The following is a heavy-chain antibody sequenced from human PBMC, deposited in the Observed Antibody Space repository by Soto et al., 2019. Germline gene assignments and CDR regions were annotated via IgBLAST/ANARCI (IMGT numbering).Heavy chain of an antibody. Sequence: QVQFVQSEAEVKKPGASVRLSCKPSGYSLPDYSIQWVRQAAGQGHQWLGWIHPGTGYTESSQRFQGRLTLTMDNSATTFYMDLTSLTSEDTAVYFCTRDLNGGNPFDYWGQGTLVTVSS. V-gene: IGHV1-3*01. CDR2: IHPGTGYT. D-gene: IGHD2-8*01. J-gene: IGHJ4*02. CDR1: GYSLPDYS. CDR3: TRDLNGGNPFDY.